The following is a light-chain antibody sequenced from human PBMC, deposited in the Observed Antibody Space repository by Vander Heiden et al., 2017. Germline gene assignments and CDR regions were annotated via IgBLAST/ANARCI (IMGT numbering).Light chain of an antibody. V-gene: IGKV1-5*03. CDR1: QSISGF. CDR3: QQYSTFSYT. CDR2: KAS. Sequence: DIQMTQSPSRLSASVVDRVTITCRASQSISGFLAWYQQKPGKAPKLLIYKASTLESGVPSRFSGSGSGTEFTLTISSLQPDDFASYYCQQYSTFSYTFGQGTKLEIK. J-gene: IGKJ2*01.